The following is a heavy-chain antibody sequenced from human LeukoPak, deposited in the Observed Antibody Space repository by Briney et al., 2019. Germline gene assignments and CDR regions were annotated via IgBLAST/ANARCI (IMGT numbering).Heavy chain of an antibody. CDR3: ARGEMATSWFDP. Sequence: ASVKVSCKASGYTFTGYYMHWVRQAPGQGLEWMGWINPNSGGTNYAQKFQGRVTMTRDTSISTAYMELSSLRSEDTAVYYCARGEMATSWFDPWGQGTLVTVSS. CDR1: GYTFTGYY. CDR2: INPNSGGT. D-gene: IGHD5-24*01. J-gene: IGHJ5*02. V-gene: IGHV1-2*02.